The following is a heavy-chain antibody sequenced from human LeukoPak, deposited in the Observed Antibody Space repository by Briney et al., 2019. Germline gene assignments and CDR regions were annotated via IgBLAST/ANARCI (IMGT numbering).Heavy chain of an antibody. D-gene: IGHD6-19*01. J-gene: IGHJ5*02. CDR2: MNPNSGNT. V-gene: IGHV1-8*01. CDR1: GYTFTSYD. CDR3: AREVVAGTLDHWFDP. Sequence: ASVKVSCKASGYTFTSYDINWVQQATGQGLEWMGWMNPNSGNTGYAQKFQGRVTMTRNTSISTAYMELSSLRSEDTAVYYCAREVVAGTLDHWFDPWGQGTLVTVSS.